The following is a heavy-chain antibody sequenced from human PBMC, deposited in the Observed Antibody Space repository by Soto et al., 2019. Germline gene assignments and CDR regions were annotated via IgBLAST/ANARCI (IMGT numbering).Heavy chain of an antibody. V-gene: IGHV3-21*01. CDR2: ISSSSSYI. D-gene: IGHD2-2*01. CDR3: ASVAHLLSLGWFDP. Sequence: EVQLVESGGGLVKPGGSLRLSCAASGFTFSSYSMNWVRQAPGKGLEWVSSISSSSSYIYYADSVKGRFTISRDNAKNSLYLQMNSLRAEDTAVSYCASVAHLLSLGWFDPWGQGTLVTVSS. J-gene: IGHJ5*02. CDR1: GFTFSSYS.